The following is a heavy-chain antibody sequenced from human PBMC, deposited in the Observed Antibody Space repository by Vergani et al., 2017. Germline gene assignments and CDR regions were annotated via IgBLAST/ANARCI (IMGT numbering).Heavy chain of an antibody. CDR2: IWYDGSNK. CDR3: ARDPPRSSSWPYYYYYYMDV. J-gene: IGHJ6*03. V-gene: IGHV3-33*01. Sequence: QVQLVESGGGVVQPGRSLRLSCAASGFTFSSYGMHWVRQAPGKGLEWVAVIWYDGSNKYYADSVKGRFTISRDNSKNTLYLQMNSLRAEDTAVYYCARDPPRSSSWPYYYYYYMDVGGKGTTVTVSS. CDR1: GFTFSSYG. D-gene: IGHD6-13*01.